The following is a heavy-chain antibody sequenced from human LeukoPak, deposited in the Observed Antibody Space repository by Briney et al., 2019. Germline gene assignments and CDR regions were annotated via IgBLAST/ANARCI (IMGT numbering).Heavy chain of an antibody. CDR1: GFPFSSYW. D-gene: IGHD4-17*01. J-gene: IGHJ4*02. V-gene: IGHV3-7*01. CDR2: IKQDGSKK. CDR3: ARDWGMTAVYSIDY. Sequence: PGGSLRLSCVASGFPFSSYWMTWVRQAPGKGLEWVANIKQDGSKKSYVDSVKGRFTISRDNSRDTLYLQMGSLRLEDTAVYYCARDWGMTAVYSIDYWGQGTLVTVSS.